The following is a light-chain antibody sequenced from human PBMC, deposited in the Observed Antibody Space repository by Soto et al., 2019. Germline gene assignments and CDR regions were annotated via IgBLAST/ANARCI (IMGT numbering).Light chain of an antibody. Sequence: QSVLTQPASVSGSPGQSITISCTGTSSDVGGYNYVSWYQQHPGKAPKLVIYEVIKRPSGVPDRFSGSKSGNTASLTVSGLQAEDEADYYCSSYAGSNNRVFGGGTKVTVL. CDR1: SSDVGGYNY. V-gene: IGLV2-8*01. CDR3: SSYAGSNNRV. CDR2: EVI. J-gene: IGLJ3*02.